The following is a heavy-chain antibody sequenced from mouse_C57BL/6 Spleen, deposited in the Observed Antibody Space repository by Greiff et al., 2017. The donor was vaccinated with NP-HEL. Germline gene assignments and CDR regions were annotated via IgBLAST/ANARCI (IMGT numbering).Heavy chain of an antibody. CDR1: GYTFTSYW. V-gene: IGHV1-52*01. J-gene: IGHJ1*03. Sequence: QVQLQQSGAELVRPGSSVKLSCKASGYTFTSYWMHWVKQRPIQGLEWIGNIDPSDSETHYNQKFKDKATLTVDKSSSTAYMQLSSLTSEDYAVYYCARRDDGYYGGYFDVWGTGTTVTVSS. CDR3: ARRDDGYYGGYFDV. D-gene: IGHD2-3*01. CDR2: IDPSDSET.